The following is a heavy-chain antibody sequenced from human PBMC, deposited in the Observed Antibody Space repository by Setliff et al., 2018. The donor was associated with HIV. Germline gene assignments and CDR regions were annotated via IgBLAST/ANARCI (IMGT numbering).Heavy chain of an antibody. CDR2: IKPDTGGT. CDR1: GYTFTVYY. J-gene: IGHJ3*02. Sequence: ASVKVSCKASGYTFTVYYMHWVRQAPGQGLEWMGWIKPDTGGTNYAQKFQGRVTMTRDTSISTAFMDLSRLRSDDTAVYYCARDPGYKSSWYGAFDIWGQGTMVTV. D-gene: IGHD6-13*01. V-gene: IGHV1-2*02. CDR3: ARDPGYKSSWYGAFDI.